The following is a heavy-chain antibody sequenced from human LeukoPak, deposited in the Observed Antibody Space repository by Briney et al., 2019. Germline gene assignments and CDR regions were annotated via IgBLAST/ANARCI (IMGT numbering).Heavy chain of an antibody. V-gene: IGHV3-21*01. CDR3: ARVGQGEWFFDL. CDR2: ISSSSSYI. J-gene: IGHJ2*01. Sequence: ETLSLTCTVSGGSISSSSYYWGWVRQAPGKGLEWVSSISSSSSYIYYADSVKGRFTISRDNAKNSLYLQMNSLRAEDTAVYYCARVGQGEWFFDLWGRGTPVTVSS. CDR1: GGSISSSSYY. D-gene: IGHD1-26*01.